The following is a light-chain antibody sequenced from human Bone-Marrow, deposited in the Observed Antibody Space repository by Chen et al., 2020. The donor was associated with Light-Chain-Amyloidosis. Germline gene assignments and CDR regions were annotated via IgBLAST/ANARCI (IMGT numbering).Light chain of an antibody. CDR2: DDS. V-gene: IGLV3-21*02. Sequence: SYVLTQPSSVSVAPGQTATIACGGNNIGSTSVHWYQQTPGQAPLLFVYDDSDRPSGIPERLSGSTSGNTAPLTISRVEAGDEADYYCQVWDRSSDRPVFGGGTKLTVL. J-gene: IGLJ3*02. CDR1: NIGSTS. CDR3: QVWDRSSDRPV.